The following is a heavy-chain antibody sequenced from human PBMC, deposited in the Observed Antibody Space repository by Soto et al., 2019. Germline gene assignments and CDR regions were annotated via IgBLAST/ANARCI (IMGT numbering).Heavy chain of an antibody. CDR2: ISYDGSET. CDR1: GFTFTDYG. Sequence: GGSLRLSCAVSGFTFTDYGMNWVRQVPGKGLEWVSVISYDGSETNYADSVKGRFTISRDDSKNILNLQMNSLRPEDTAVYYCAKEMAHYDFWGAYDVWGQGTTVTVSS. V-gene: IGHV3-30*18. J-gene: IGHJ3*01. D-gene: IGHD3-3*01. CDR3: AKEMAHYDFWGAYDV.